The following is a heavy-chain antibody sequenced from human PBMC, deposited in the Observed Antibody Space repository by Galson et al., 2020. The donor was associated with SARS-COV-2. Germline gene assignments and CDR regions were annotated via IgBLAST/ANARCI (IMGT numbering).Heavy chain of an antibody. CDR2: IGVAGDT. V-gene: IGHV3-13*04. CDR3: ARSFHIGSGTYSLTYYFGLDV. D-gene: IGHD3-10*01. J-gene: IGHJ6*02. Sequence: GESLKISCAASGFTFSSYDMHWVRQVTGKGLEWVSAIGVAGDTYYAGSMKGRFTISRENDKNSVYLQMNSLRVGDTAVYYCARSFHIGSGTYSLTYYFGLDVWGQGATVTVSS. CDR1: GFTFSSYD.